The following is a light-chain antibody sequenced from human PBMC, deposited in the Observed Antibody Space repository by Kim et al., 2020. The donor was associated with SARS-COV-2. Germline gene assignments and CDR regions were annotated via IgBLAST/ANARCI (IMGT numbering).Light chain of an antibody. J-gene: IGLJ2*01. Sequence: GQTVRITCQGDSLRSYYASWYQQKPGQAPVLVIYGKNNRPSGIPDRFSGSSSGNTASLTITGAQAEDEADYYCNSRDSSGNHLVFGGGTKLTVL. V-gene: IGLV3-19*01. CDR3: NSRDSSGNHLV. CDR2: GKN. CDR1: SLRSYY.